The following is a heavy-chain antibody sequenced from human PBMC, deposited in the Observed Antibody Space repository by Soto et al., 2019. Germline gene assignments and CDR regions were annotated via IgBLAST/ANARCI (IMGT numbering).Heavy chain of an antibody. CDR2: IYYSGST. CDR3: ASLGLLPAAIDY. J-gene: IGHJ4*02. D-gene: IGHD2-2*01. CDR1: GGSISSYY. V-gene: IGHV4-59*08. Sequence: SETLSLTCTVSGGSISSYYWSWIRQPPGKGLEWIGYIYYSGSTNYNPSLKSRVTISVDTSKNQFSLKLSSVTAADTAVYYCASLGLLPAAIDYWGQGTLVTVSS.